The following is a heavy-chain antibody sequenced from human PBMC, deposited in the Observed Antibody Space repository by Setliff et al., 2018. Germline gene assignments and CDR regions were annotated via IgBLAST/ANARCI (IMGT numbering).Heavy chain of an antibody. D-gene: IGHD3-10*01. J-gene: IGHJ5*02. CDR3: AFEYGTSKRFDP. CDR1: GNRFTDYN. V-gene: IGHV1-46*01. Sequence: ASVKVSCKASGNRFTDYNLHWVRQAPGQGLEWMGWINPSGVGTSGPQKFQGRVTMTRDTSTSTVYMVLNNLRSEDTALYYCAFEYGTSKRFDPWGQGTLVTVSS. CDR2: INPSGVGT.